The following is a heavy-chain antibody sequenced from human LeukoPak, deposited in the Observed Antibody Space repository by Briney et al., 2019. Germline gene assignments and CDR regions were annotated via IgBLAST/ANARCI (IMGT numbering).Heavy chain of an antibody. CDR2: LSGSGDDA. J-gene: IGHJ4*02. CDR1: GFTFSSYA. Sequence: GGSLRLSCAASGFTFSSYAMSWVRQAPGKGLEWVSTLSGSGDDAYYTDSVKGRLTISRDNSKNTLSLQMNRLRDEDTAIYYCARVQTLYVRDLYYFDYWGQGTLVTVSS. V-gene: IGHV3-23*01. D-gene: IGHD5/OR15-5a*01. CDR3: ARVQTLYVRDLYYFDY.